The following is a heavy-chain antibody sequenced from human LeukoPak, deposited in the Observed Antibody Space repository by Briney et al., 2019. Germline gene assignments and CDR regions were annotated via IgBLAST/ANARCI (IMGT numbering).Heavy chain of an antibody. CDR3: ARGRLHGGTKLVLNY. CDR2: MNPNSGNT. J-gene: IGHJ4*02. Sequence: SLKVSCKASGYTSTSYDINRVRQPTGQGLEWMAWMNPNSGNTGYAQKFQGRVTMTRNTSISTAYMELSSLRSEDTAVYYCARGRLHGGTKLVLNYWGQGTLVTVSS. CDR1: GYTSTSYD. V-gene: IGHV1-8*01. D-gene: IGHD6-13*01.